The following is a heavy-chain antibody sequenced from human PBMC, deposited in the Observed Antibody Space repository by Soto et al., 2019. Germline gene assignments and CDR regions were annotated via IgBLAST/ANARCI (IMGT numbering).Heavy chain of an antibody. Sequence: QVHLVQSGTEVKKPGSSVKVSCKASGDTFNNYAISWVRQAPGQGLQWMGGIIPIYDSPSYAQGSHNRVTINADRSTRTAHLELNGLTSEDTAVYYCAASTFLSGVSGYFHLDFWGQVTLVTVSS. CDR2: IIPIYDSP. V-gene: IGHV1-69*06. CDR1: GDTFNNYA. J-gene: IGHJ4*02. CDR3: AASTFLSGVSGYFHLDF. D-gene: IGHD3-3*01.